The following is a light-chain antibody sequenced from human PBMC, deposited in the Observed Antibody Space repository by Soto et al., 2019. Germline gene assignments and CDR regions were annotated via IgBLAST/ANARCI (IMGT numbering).Light chain of an antibody. J-gene: IGLJ1*01. Sequence: QSVLTQPASVSGSPGQSVAISCTGTSSDVAAYNFVSWYQQHPGKAPKLMVFDVSNRPSGVSDRFSGSKSGNTASLTISGLQADDEADYYCSSYTSGGNYVFGPGTKVTVL. CDR2: DVS. V-gene: IGLV2-14*01. CDR1: SSDVAAYNF. CDR3: SSYTSGGNYV.